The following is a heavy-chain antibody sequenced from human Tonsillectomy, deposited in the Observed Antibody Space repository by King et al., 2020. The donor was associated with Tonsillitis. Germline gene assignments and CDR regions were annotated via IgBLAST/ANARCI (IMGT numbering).Heavy chain of an antibody. CDR3: ARMGGRQSAAGF. CDR2: IKQDGSKK. V-gene: IGHV3-7*01. Sequence: VQLVESGGGLVQPGGSLRLSCAASGFTFSSYWMSWVRQAPGKGLEWVANIKQDGSKKYYVDSVKGRFTIYRDKDKNALHLQMNSLRAEDTAVYYCARMGGRQSAAGFWGQGTLVTVSS. D-gene: IGHD6-13*01. CDR1: GFTFSSYW. J-gene: IGHJ4*02.